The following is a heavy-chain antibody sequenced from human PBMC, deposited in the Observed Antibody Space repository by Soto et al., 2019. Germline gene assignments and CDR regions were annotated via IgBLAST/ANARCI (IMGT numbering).Heavy chain of an antibody. Sequence: GESLKISCKGSGYSFTSYWIGWVRQMPGKGLEWMGIIYPGDSDTRYSPSFQGQVTISADKSISTAYLQWSSLKASDTAMYYCARQDCSSTSCYYYYGMDVWGQGTTVTVSS. V-gene: IGHV5-51*01. D-gene: IGHD2-2*01. CDR3: ARQDCSSTSCYYYYGMDV. CDR2: IYPGDSDT. CDR1: GYSFTSYW. J-gene: IGHJ6*02.